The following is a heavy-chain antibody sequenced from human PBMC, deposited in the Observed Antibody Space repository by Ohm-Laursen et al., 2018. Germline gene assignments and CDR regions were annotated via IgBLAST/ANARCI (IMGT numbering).Heavy chain of an antibody. Sequence: GSLRLSCTASGFTFSRYGMHWVRQAPGKGLEWVYAISGSGGSTYYADSVKGRFTISRDNSKNTLYLQMNSLRAEDTAVYYCAKDLEDVSGIAVASFDYWGQGTLVTVSS. D-gene: IGHD6-19*01. J-gene: IGHJ4*02. V-gene: IGHV3-23*01. CDR2: ISGSGGST. CDR1: GFTFSRYG. CDR3: AKDLEDVSGIAVASFDY.